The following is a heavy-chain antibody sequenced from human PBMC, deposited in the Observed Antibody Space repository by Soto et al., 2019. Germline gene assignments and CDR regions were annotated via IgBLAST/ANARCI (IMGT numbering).Heavy chain of an antibody. Sequence: QVQLVESGGGVVQPGRSLRLSCAASGFTFSSYAMHWVRQAPGKGLEWVAVISYDGSNKYYADSVKGRFTISRDNSKNTRYLQMNSLRAEDTAVYYCARSGDYDFWSGYSILGYYYYYYGMDVWGQGPTVTVSS. CDR2: ISYDGSNK. CDR3: ARSGDYDFWSGYSILGYYYYYYGMDV. D-gene: IGHD3-3*01. J-gene: IGHJ6*02. CDR1: GFTFSSYA. V-gene: IGHV3-30-3*01.